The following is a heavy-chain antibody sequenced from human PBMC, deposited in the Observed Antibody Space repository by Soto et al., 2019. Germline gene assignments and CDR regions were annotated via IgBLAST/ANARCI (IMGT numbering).Heavy chain of an antibody. D-gene: IGHD6-13*01. V-gene: IGHV3-74*01. CDR2: INSDGSST. J-gene: IGHJ5*02. CDR1: GFTFSSYW. CDR3: ARDRAAAVYYNWFDP. Sequence: GGPLRLSCSASGFTFSSYWMHWCRQAPGKGLVWVSRINSDGSSTSYADSVKGRFTISRDNAKNTLYLQMNSLRAEDTAVYYCARDRAAAVYYNWFDPWGQGTLVTVSS.